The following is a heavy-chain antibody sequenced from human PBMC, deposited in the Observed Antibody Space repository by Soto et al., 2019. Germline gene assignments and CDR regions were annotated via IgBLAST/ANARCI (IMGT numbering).Heavy chain of an antibody. J-gene: IGHJ4*02. CDR2: IIPIFGTA. Sequence: QVQLVQSGAEVKKPGSSVKVSCKASGGTFSSYAISWVRQAPGQGLEWMGGIIPIFGTANYVQKFQGRVTITADESTSTAYMELSSLRSEDTAVYYCARGVYYDFWSGYYVFGFDYWGQGTLVTVSS. CDR1: GGTFSSYA. CDR3: ARGVYYDFWSGYYVFGFDY. D-gene: IGHD3-3*01. V-gene: IGHV1-69*01.